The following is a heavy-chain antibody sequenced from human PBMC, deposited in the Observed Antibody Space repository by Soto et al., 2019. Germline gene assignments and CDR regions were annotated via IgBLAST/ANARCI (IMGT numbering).Heavy chain of an antibody. D-gene: IGHD6-6*01. V-gene: IGHV4-59*06. CDR1: GGSINNYY. CDR2: NYYSGIT. Sequence: SETLSLTCTVSGGSINNYYCNWFRQPPGKGLEWIGYNYYSGITYYNPSLKSRVTISLDTSKNQFSLKLSSVTAADTAVYYCARGSSIAGLYYGMDVWGRGTTVTVSS. CDR3: ARGSSIAGLYYGMDV. J-gene: IGHJ6*02.